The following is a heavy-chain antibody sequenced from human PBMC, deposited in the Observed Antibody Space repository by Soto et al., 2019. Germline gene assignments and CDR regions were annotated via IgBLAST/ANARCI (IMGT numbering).Heavy chain of an antibody. J-gene: IGHJ6*02. V-gene: IGHV4-34*01. D-gene: IGHD4-4*01. CDR3: ARVRANYSNYPRNYYYYYGMDV. Sequence: PSETLSLTCAVYGGSFSGYYWSWIRQPPGKGLEWIGEINHSGSTNYNPSLKSRVTISVDTSKNQFSLKLSSVTAADTAVYYCARVRANYSNYPRNYYYYYGMDVWGQGTTVTVSS. CDR1: GGSFSGYY. CDR2: INHSGST.